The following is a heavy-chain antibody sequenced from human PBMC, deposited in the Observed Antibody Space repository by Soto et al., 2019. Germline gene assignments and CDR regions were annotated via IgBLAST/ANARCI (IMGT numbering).Heavy chain of an antibody. J-gene: IGHJ4*02. Sequence: ASVKVSCKASGGTFSSYAISWVRQAPGQGLEWMGGIIPIFGTANYAQKFQGRVTITADKSTSTAYMELSSLRSEDTAVYYCARSYYDSSRLVTGLYFDYWGQGTPVTVSP. CDR3: ARSYYDSSRLVTGLYFDY. V-gene: IGHV1-69*06. CDR1: GGTFSSYA. CDR2: IIPIFGTA. D-gene: IGHD3-22*01.